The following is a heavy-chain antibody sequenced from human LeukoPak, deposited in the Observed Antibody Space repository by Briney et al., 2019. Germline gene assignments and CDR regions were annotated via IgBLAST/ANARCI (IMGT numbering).Heavy chain of an antibody. CDR3: ARHFRSGGRSTDAFDI. D-gene: IGHD2-15*01. CDR2: IYSSGST. J-gene: IGHJ3*02. V-gene: IGHV4-59*08. CDR1: GGSISSYY. Sequence: SETLSLTCTVSGGSISSYYWSWIRQSPGKGLEWIGYIYSSGSTKYNPSLSGRVTISVDTSKNHFSLRLSSVTAPDTAVYYCARHFRSGGRSTDAFDIWGQGTMVTVSS.